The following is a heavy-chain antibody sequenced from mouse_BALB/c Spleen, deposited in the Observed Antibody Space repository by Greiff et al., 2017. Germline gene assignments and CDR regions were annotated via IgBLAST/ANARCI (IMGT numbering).Heavy chain of an antibody. J-gene: IGHJ4*01. V-gene: IGHV5-9-3*01. D-gene: IGHD1-1*01. CDR1: GFTFSSYA. Sequence: EVMLVESGGGLVKPGGSLKLSCAASGFTFSSYAMSWVRQTPEKRLEWVATISSGGSYTYYPDSVKGRFTISRDNAKNTLYLQMSSLRSEDTAMYYCARHGSSDVDYAMDYWGQGTSVTVSS. CDR2: ISSGGSYT. CDR3: ARHGSSDVDYAMDY.